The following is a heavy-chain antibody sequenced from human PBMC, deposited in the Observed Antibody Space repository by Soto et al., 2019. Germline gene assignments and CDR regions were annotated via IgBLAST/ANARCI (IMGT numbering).Heavy chain of an antibody. CDR2: ISYDGSNK. J-gene: IGHJ3*02. CDR3: ARDRDLDWGDAFDI. CDR1: GFTFSSYA. Sequence: GGSLRLSCAASGFTFSSYAMHWVRQAPGKGLEWVAVISYDGSNKYYADSVKGRFTISRDNSKNTLYLQMNSLRAEDTAVYYCARDRDLDWGDAFDIWGQGTMVTVSS. D-gene: IGHD7-27*01. V-gene: IGHV3-30*04.